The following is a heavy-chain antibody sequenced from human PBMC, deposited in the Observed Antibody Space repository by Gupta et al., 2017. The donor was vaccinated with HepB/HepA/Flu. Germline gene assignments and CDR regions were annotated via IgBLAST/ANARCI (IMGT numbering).Heavy chain of an antibody. CDR3: ATTFTWGIRMGSVDA. J-gene: IGHJ1*01. CDR2: ISYSGST. Sequence: QVQLQESGPGLVKPSQNLHPTRPVPGDSINSGFYYWSWISQLPGKGLEWIGYISYSGSTYYNPSLKSRITISIAKTKKPFSLRRSSVTAADTAVYYCATTFTWGIRMGSVDAWGQGSLGTVSS. V-gene: IGHV4-31*03. CDR1: GDSINSGFYY. D-gene: IGHD3-16*01.